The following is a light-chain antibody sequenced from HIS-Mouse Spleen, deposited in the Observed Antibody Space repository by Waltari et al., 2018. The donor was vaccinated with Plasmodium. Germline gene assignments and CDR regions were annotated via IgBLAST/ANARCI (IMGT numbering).Light chain of an antibody. CDR1: QSVSSSY. CDR3: QQYGSSGT. V-gene: IGKV3-20*01. CDR2: GAS. Sequence: EIVLTQSPGTLSLSPGERATLSCRASQSVSSSYLAWYQQKPGQAPRPLIYGASSRATGIPDRFSCSGSGTDFTLTISRLEPEDFAVYYCQQYGSSGTFGQGTKVEIK. J-gene: IGKJ1*01.